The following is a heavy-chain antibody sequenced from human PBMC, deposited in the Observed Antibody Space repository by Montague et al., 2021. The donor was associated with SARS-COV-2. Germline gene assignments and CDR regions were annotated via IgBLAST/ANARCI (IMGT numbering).Heavy chain of an antibody. CDR2: ISDRGNT. V-gene: IGHV4-59*11. CDR1: GDSISNHY. Sequence: SETLSLTCSVSGDSISNHYWSWIRQPPGKGLEWIGYISDRGNTNYNPSLKSRVTISVDTSKNHFTLRLSSVTAADTAVYYCANFRRTQLLSGNLYYGMDVWGQGTTVTVSS. J-gene: IGHJ6*02. D-gene: IGHD2-2*01. CDR3: ANFRRTQLLSGNLYYGMDV.